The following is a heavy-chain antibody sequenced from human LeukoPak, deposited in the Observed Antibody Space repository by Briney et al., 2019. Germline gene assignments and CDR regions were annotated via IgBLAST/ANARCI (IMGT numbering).Heavy chain of an antibody. CDR3: AREDSSSWYHWFDP. V-gene: IGHV4-59*01. CDR2: IYYSGST. Sequence: SETLSLXCTVSGGSISSYYWSWIRQPPGKGLEWIGYIYYSGSTNYNPSLMSRVTISVDTSKNQFSLKLSSVTAADTAVYYCAREDSSSWYHWFDPWGQGTLVTVSS. D-gene: IGHD6-13*01. CDR1: GGSISSYY. J-gene: IGHJ5*02.